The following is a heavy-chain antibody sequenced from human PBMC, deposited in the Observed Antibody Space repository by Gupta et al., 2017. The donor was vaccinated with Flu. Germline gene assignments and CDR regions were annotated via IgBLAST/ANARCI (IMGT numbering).Heavy chain of an antibody. J-gene: IGHJ4*02. CDR2: IYTSGST. V-gene: IGHV4-61*02. CDR1: GGSISSGSYY. CDR3: ARAHWSSGYSSGYYYYDY. D-gene: IGHD3-22*01. Sequence: QVQLQESGPGLVKPSQTLSLTCTVSGGSISSGSYYWSWIRQPAGKGLEWIGRIYTSGSTNYNPSLKSRVTISVDTSKNQFSLKLSSVTAADTAVYYCARAHWSSGYSSGYYYYDYWGQGTLVTVSS.